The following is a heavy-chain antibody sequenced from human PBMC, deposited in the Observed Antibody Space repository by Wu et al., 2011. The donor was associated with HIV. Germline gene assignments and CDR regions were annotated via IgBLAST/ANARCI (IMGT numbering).Heavy chain of an antibody. D-gene: IGHD3-10*01. V-gene: IGHV1-18*01. CDR3: AGGFSGINYFDH. Sequence: GAEVKKPGASVKVSCKASGYIFTSYGINWVRQAPGQGLEWMGWISAYNGDTDYAQKFQGRVTMTTDTSTSTAYMELRSLRSDDTAVYYCAGGFSGINYFDHWGQGTLVTVSS. J-gene: IGHJ4*02. CDR1: GYIFTSYG. CDR2: ISAYNGDT.